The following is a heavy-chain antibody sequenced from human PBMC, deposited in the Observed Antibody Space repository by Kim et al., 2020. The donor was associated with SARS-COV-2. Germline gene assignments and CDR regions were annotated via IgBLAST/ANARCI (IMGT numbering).Heavy chain of an antibody. V-gene: IGHV5-10-1*01. Sequence: GESLKISCKGSGYSFTSYWISWVRQMPGKGLEWMGRIDPSDSYTNYSPSFQGHVTISADKSISTAYLQWSSLKASDTAMYYCARHPPPYSSSYRSKRYYYYGMDVWGQGTTVTVSS. CDR2: IDPSDSYT. CDR1: GYSFTSYW. J-gene: IGHJ6*02. D-gene: IGHD6-6*01. CDR3: ARHPPPYSSSYRSKRYYYYGMDV.